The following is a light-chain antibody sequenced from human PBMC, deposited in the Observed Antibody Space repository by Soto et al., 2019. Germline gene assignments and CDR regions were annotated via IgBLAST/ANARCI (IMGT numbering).Light chain of an antibody. CDR1: SGHRSHA. CDR3: QTWGTGIQV. Sequence: QLVLTQSPSASASLGASVKLTCTLSSGHRSHAIAWHQQQPEKGPRYLMKLNSDGSHSKGDGIPDRFSGSSSGAERYLTISSLQSGDEADYYCQTWGTGIQVFGGGTKLTVL. CDR2: LNSDGSH. V-gene: IGLV4-69*01. J-gene: IGLJ3*02.